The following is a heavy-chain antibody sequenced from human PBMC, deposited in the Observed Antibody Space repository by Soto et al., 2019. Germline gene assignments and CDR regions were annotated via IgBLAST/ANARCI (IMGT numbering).Heavy chain of an antibody. V-gene: IGHV4-30-4*01. J-gene: IGHJ5*01. Sequence: SETLSLTCSVSGDSISTVDYFWAWIRQPPGQALEYIGYIYKSTTTYYNPSFEGRVAISLDTSKSQFSLTVTSVTAADTAVYFCARGRYCLTGRCFPNWFDSWGQGTLVTVSS. CDR3: ARGRYCLTGRCFPNWFDS. D-gene: IGHD2-15*01. CDR1: GDSISTVDYF. CDR2: IYKSTTT.